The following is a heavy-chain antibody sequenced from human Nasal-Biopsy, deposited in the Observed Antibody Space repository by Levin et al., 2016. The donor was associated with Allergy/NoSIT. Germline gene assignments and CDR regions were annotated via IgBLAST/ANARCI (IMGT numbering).Heavy chain of an antibody. CDR1: GFTFNNYG. CDR3: VKEGGMTSNWFDP. J-gene: IGHJ5*02. Sequence: GESLKISCAASGFTFNNYGMHWVRQAPGKGLEWVAVIWKGGRRITYADSVKGRFTISRDTSENTLYLQMNNLRVEDTAVYYCVKEGGMTSNWFDPWGQGTLVTVSS. V-gene: IGHV3-33*03. D-gene: IGHD1-26*01. CDR2: IWKGGRRI.